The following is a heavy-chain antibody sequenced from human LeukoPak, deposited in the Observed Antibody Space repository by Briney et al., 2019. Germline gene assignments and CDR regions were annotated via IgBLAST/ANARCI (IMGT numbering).Heavy chain of an antibody. J-gene: IGHJ4*02. Sequence: SETLSLTCAVYGGSFSGYYWSWIRQPPGKGLKGIGEINHSGSTNYNPSLKSRVTISVDTSKNQFSLKLSSVTAADTAVYYCAREPADYGDYVRGGIDYWGQGTLVTVSS. CDR3: AREPADYGDYVRGGIDY. CDR1: GGSFSGYY. D-gene: IGHD4-17*01. CDR2: INHSGST. V-gene: IGHV4-34*01.